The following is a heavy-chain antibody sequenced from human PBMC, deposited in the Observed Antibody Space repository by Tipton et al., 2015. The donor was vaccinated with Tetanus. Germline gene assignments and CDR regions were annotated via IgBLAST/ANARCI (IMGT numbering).Heavy chain of an antibody. Sequence: SLRLSCAASGFTFRSYAMNWVRQSPGRGLEWVSAISFDGSNKNYADSVKGRFTISRDNSHNTLFLQMNNLRAEDSATYYCARVLQLERKFDFWGQGILVTVSS. CDR2: ISFDGSNK. CDR1: GFTFRSYA. V-gene: IGHV3-30-3*01. J-gene: IGHJ4*02. D-gene: IGHD1-1*01. CDR3: ARVLQLERKFDF.